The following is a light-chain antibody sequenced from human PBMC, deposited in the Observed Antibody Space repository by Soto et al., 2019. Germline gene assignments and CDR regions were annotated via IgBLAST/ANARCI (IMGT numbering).Light chain of an antibody. J-gene: IGLJ1*01. CDR2: NNN. CDR1: SSNIGSSY. Sequence: QSVLTQPPSTSGTPGQRVTISCSGSSSNIGSSYVFWFQHLPGTAPKLLMYNNNQRPSGVPGRVSASKSGTSASLAISGIRSEDEADYYCGAWDDRVSGYVFGTGTKVNVL. CDR3: GAWDDRVSGYV. V-gene: IGLV1-47*02.